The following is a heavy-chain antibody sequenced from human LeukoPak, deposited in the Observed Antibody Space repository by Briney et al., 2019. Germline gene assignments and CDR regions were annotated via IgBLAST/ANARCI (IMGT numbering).Heavy chain of an antibody. D-gene: IGHD6-13*01. CDR3: ARNSPYSSSEGLN. J-gene: IGHJ4*02. CDR1: GGSIRSENYF. V-gene: IGHV4-39*07. Sequence: PSGTLSLTCTVSGGSIRSENYFWGWIRQAPGKGLEWVGSIHYSGNTYYNPSLKSRLTISVDTSKSQFSLRLTSVTAADTAIYYCARNSPYSSSEGLNWGQGTLVTVSS. CDR2: IHYSGNT.